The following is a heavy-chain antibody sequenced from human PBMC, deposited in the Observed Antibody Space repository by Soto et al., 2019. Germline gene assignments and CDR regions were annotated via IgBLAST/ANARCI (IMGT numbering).Heavy chain of an antibody. CDR3: ATESGSTYGYFDH. V-gene: IGHV4-30-4*01. Sequence: TSETLSLTCTVSGGSVTSDEDYWTWIRQSPGKGLEWIGHISNSGSTGYNPSLKTRLSMSVDRSKNQFTLRLTSVTAADTAVYFCATESGSTYGYFDHWGQGTQVTVSS. D-gene: IGHD5-18*01. J-gene: IGHJ4*02. CDR1: GGSVTSDEDY. CDR2: ISNSGST.